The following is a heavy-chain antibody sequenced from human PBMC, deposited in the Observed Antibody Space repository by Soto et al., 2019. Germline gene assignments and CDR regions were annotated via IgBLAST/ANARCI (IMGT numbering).Heavy chain of an antibody. CDR2: INHSGST. V-gene: IGHV4-34*01. CDR1: GGSFSGYY. CDR3: ARARLMTTVTGDFDY. Sequence: QVQLQQWGAGLLKPSETLSLTCAVYGGSFSGYYWSWIRQPPGKGLEWIGEINHSGSTNYNPSLKSRLTISVDTSKNPFSLKLSSVTAADTAVYYCARARLMTTVTGDFDYWGQGTLVTVSS. J-gene: IGHJ4*02. D-gene: IGHD4-17*01.